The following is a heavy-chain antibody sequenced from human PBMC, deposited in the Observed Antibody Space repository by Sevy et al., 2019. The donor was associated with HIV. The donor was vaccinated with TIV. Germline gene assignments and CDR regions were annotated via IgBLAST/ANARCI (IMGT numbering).Heavy chain of an antibody. D-gene: IGHD5-18*01. J-gene: IGHJ3*02. CDR2: ITVSSSYI. CDR1: GFTFSTYT. CDR3: ARGGSNYGYEDFDI. Sequence: GGSLRLSCAPSGFTFSTYTINWVRQAPGKGLVWGSSITVSSSYINYADSMKGRITISRDNVKNSLFLQMNSLSAEDTAVYYCARGGSNYGYEDFDIWGQGTMVTVSS. V-gene: IGHV3-21*06.